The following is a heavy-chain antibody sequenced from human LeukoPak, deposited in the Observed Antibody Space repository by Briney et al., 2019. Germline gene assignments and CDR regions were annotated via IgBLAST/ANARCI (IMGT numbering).Heavy chain of an antibody. CDR1: GFTFSSYV. V-gene: IGHV3-30*18. J-gene: IGHJ4*02. Sequence: SGGSLRLSCAASGFTFSSYVMHWVRQAPGKGLEWVAVISYDGSNKYYADSVKGRFTISRDNSKNTLYLQMNSLRAEDTAVYYCAKWAQEYYFDYWGQGTLVTVSS. CDR3: AKWAQEYYFDY. CDR2: ISYDGSNK.